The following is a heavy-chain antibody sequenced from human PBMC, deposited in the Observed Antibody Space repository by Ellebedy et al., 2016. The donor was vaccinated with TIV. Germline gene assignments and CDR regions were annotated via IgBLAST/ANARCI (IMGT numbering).Heavy chain of an antibody. V-gene: IGHV3-74*01. CDR1: GFTFSSYW. CDR2: LNSGVSST. CDR3: ARVGYSYGYPHAGAFDI. Sequence: GESLKISXAASGFTFSSYWLHWVRQAPGKGLVWVSRLNSGVSSTSYADSVKGRFTISRDNAKNSLYLQMNSLRAEDTAVYYCARVGYSYGYPHAGAFDIWGQGTMVTVSS. J-gene: IGHJ3*02. D-gene: IGHD5-18*01.